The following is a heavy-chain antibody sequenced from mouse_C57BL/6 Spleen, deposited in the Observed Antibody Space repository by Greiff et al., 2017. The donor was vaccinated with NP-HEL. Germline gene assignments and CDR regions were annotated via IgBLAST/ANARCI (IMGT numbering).Heavy chain of an antibody. D-gene: IGHD3-2*02. CDR1: GFTFSDYG. CDR3: ARHRTAQAPLDY. V-gene: IGHV5-17*01. Sequence: EVNVVESGGGLVKPGGSLKLSCAASGFTFSDYGMHWVRQAPEKGLEWVAYISSGSSTIYYADTVKGRFTISRDNAKNTLFLQMTSLRSEDTAMYYCARHRTAQAPLDYWGQGTTLTVSS. J-gene: IGHJ2*01. CDR2: ISSGSSTI.